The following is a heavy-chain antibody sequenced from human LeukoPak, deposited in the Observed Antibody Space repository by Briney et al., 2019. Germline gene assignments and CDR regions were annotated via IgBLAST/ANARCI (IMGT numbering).Heavy chain of an antibody. CDR1: GYTFTGYY. D-gene: IGHD3-22*01. CDR3: ARDAPRYYDSSGYYFDY. Sequence: ASVKVSCKASGYTFTGYYMHWVRQAPGQGLEWMGWISAYNGNTNYAQKLQGRVTMTTDTSTSTAYMELRSLRSDDTAVYYCARDAPRYYDSSGYYFDYWGQGTLVTVPS. CDR2: ISAYNGNT. J-gene: IGHJ4*02. V-gene: IGHV1-18*04.